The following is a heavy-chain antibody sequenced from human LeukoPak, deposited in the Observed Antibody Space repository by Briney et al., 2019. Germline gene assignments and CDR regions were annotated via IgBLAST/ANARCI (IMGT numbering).Heavy chain of an antibody. CDR3: AREFAGSASGAGY. D-gene: IGHD1-26*01. V-gene: IGHV3-21*01. J-gene: IGHJ4*02. CDR1: GFTFRSYS. Sequence: GGSLRLSCAASGFTFRSYSMNWVRQAPGKGLEWVSSMSVSSGLIYYADSVKGRFTISRDNAKSSLYLQMNRLRVEDTAVYYCAREFAGSASGAGYWGQGTLVTVSS. CDR2: MSVSSGLI.